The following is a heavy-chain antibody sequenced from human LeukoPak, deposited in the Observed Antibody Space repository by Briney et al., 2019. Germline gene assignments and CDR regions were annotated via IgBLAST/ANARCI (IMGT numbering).Heavy chain of an antibody. CDR1: GFTFSSFT. V-gene: IGHV3-74*03. CDR2: ISDDGSIT. J-gene: IGHJ6*03. D-gene: IGHD6-19*01. CDR3: ARDAQWLVPEGYFYYMDV. Sequence: GGSLRLSCAASGFTFSSFTITWVRQAPGKGLVWVSRISDDGSITTYADSVQGRFTISRDNAKNSLYLQMNSLGAEDTAVYYCARDAQWLVPEGYFYYMDVWGKGTTVTVSS.